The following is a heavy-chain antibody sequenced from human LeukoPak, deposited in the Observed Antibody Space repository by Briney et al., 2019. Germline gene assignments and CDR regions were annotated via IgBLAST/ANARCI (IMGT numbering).Heavy chain of an antibody. D-gene: IGHD2-2*01. J-gene: IGHJ4*02. CDR1: GFTFGSYA. Sequence: GGSLRLSCAASGFTFGSYAMSWVRQAPGKGLEWVSAISGSGGSTYYADSVKGRFTISRDNSKNTLYLQMNSLRAEDTAVYYCAKVLRYCSSTSCYPDYFDYWGQGTLVTVSS. CDR2: ISGSGGST. V-gene: IGHV3-23*01. CDR3: AKVLRYCSSTSCYPDYFDY.